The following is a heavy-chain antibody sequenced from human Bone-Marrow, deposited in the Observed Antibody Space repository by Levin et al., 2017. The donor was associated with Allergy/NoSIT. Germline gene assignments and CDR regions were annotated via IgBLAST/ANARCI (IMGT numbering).Heavy chain of an antibody. CDR3: AKSRGGDSTYYYYYGLDV. D-gene: IGHD2-21*01. CDR1: GGSISSSYHY. CDR2: IYYSGST. J-gene: IGHJ6*02. Sequence: PSQTLSLTCTVSGGSISSSYHYWDWIRQPPGKGLEWIGNIYYSGSTYYNPSLKSRVTISVDTSKNQFSLKLNSVTAADAAMYYCAKSRGGDSTYYYYYGLDVWGQWTTVTVSS. V-gene: IGHV4-39*01.